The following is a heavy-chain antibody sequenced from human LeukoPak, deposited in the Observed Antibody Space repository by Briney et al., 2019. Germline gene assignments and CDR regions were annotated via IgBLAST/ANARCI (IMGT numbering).Heavy chain of an antibody. CDR3: AKSARVVEYYDILTGYYAPDY. Sequence: QAGGSLRLSCAASGFTFSSYAMSWVRQAPGKGLEWVSAISGSGGSTYYADSVKGRFTISRDNSKNTLYLQMNSLRAGDTAVYYCAKSARVVEYYDILTGYYAPDYWGQGTLVTVSS. D-gene: IGHD3-9*01. V-gene: IGHV3-23*01. CDR2: ISGSGGST. J-gene: IGHJ4*02. CDR1: GFTFSSYA.